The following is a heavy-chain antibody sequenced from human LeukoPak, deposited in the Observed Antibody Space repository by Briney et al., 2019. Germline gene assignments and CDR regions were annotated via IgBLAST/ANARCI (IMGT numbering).Heavy chain of an antibody. V-gene: IGHV4-61*02. CDR1: GASVSRGTFS. CDR2: IYTTGST. J-gene: IGHJ6*03. CDR3: AREAGIAVSGAFYYYMDV. Sequence: SQTLSLTCTVSGASVSRGTFSWSWIRQPAGKGLEWIGRIYTTGSTNYNPSLSNRIAISVDTSNNHFSLKLSSVTAADTAVYFCAREAGIAVSGAFYYYMDVWGEGTTVTVSS. D-gene: IGHD6-19*01.